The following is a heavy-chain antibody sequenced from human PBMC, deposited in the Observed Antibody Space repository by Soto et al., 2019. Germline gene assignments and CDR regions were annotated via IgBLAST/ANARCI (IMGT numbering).Heavy chain of an antibody. J-gene: IGHJ5*02. V-gene: IGHV4-4*07. CDR3: VRDGTKTLRDWFDX. D-gene: IGHD1-1*01. CDR1: GASISGFY. Sequence: SDTLSLTFTVSGASISGFYWSWIRKSAGKGLEWIVRIYSTGTTDYNPSLKSRVMMSVDTSKKQFSLKLRSVTAADTAVYYCVRDGTKTLRDWFDXWGQGISVTVSX. CDR2: IYSTGTT.